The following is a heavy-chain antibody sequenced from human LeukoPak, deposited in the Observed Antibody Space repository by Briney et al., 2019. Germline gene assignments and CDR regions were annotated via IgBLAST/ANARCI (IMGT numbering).Heavy chain of an antibody. CDR3: ARPWWQADAFDI. CDR2: IYYSGST. V-gene: IGHV4-39*01. D-gene: IGHD2-15*01. CDR1: GGSISSSSYY. J-gene: IGHJ3*02. Sequence: PSETLSLTCTVSGGSISSSSYYWGWIRQPPGKGLEWIGSIYYSGSTYYNPSLKSRVTISVDTSRNQFSLKLSSVTAADTAVYYCARPWWQADAFDIWGQGTMVTVSS.